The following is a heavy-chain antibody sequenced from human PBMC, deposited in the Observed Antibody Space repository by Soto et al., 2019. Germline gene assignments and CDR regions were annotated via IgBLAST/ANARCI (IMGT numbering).Heavy chain of an antibody. CDR2: INHSGST. Sequence: SETLSLTCAVYGGSFSGYYWSWIRQPPGKGLEWIGEINHSGSTNYNPSLKSRVTISVDTSKNQFSLKLSSVTAADTAVYYCAKPGYCPNGVCYTRLVYHYYTMDVWGQGTTVTVSS. CDR1: GGSFSGYY. V-gene: IGHV4-34*01. D-gene: IGHD2-8*01. J-gene: IGHJ6*02. CDR3: AKPGYCPNGVCYTRLVYHYYTMDV.